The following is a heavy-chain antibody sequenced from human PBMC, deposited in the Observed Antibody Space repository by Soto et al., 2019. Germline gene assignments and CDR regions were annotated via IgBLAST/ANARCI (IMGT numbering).Heavy chain of an antibody. D-gene: IGHD6-19*01. CDR1: GGTFSNYA. J-gene: IGHJ6*02. V-gene: IGHV1-69*12. CDR3: ARVEAVAGLYNYPGLDV. CDR2: IVPIFGTT. Sequence: QVQLVQSGAEVKKPGSSVKVSCKVSGGTFSNYAIDWVRLAPGHGLEWMGGIVPIFGTTYYTQKFQGRATSIADDSTTTAYLEMSSLRSEDTALYYCARVEAVAGLYNYPGLDVWGQGTAVTVSS.